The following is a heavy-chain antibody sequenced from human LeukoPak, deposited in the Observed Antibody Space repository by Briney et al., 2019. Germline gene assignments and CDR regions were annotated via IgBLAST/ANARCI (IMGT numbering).Heavy chain of an antibody. V-gene: IGHV4-39*07. Sequence: PSETLSLICTVSGDSISSSSYYWGWIRQPPGKGLEWIGSIYYTGSTYYNPSLKSRVTISVDTSKKQFSLKLTSVTAADTAVYYCARVPVDNWHDPNWFDPWGQGTLVTVSS. CDR1: GDSISSSSYY. CDR2: IYYTGST. J-gene: IGHJ5*02. D-gene: IGHD1-20*01. CDR3: ARVPVDNWHDPNWFDP.